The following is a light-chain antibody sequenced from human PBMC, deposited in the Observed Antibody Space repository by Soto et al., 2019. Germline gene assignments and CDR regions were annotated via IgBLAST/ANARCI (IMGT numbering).Light chain of an antibody. V-gene: IGKV3-11*01. J-gene: IGKJ4*01. CDR1: QSVGNF. Sequence: EIVLTQSPATLSLSPGERATLSCRASQSVGNFLAWYQQKFGQAPRLLIYAASKRATGNPARLNGSGSGTDFTLTISSLAPEHFAVYYWQQRDDWSPELTFGGGTRVEIK. CDR2: AAS. CDR3: QQRDDWSPELT.